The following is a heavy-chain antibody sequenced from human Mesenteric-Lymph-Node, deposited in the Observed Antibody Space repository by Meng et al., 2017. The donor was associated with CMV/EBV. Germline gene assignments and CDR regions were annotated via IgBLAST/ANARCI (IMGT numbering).Heavy chain of an antibody. J-gene: IGHJ4*02. Sequence: GESLKISCVASEFTFSSYGIHWVRQAPGKGLEWVAFIRYDGSNKYYADSVKGRFTISRDNSKNTLYLQMNSLRGEDTAVYYCTRDIRNYGLFEGSYWGQGTLVTVSS. D-gene: IGHD4-17*01. V-gene: IGHV3-30*02. CDR1: EFTFSSYG. CDR2: IRYDGSNK. CDR3: TRDIRNYGLFEGSY.